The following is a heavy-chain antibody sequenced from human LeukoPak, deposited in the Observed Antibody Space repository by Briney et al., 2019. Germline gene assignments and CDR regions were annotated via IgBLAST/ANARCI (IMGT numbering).Heavy chain of an antibody. V-gene: IGHV3-20*01. CDR2: INWNGGTT. D-gene: IGHD1-26*01. Sequence: PGGSLRLSCAASGFTFDAYGMTWVRQAPGKGLEWVSGINWNGGTTGYADSVKGRFTISRDNAKNSLYLQMSSLRAEDTALYHCARTRYSGSYGGADNWGQGTLVTVSS. CDR3: ARTRYSGSYGGADN. CDR1: GFTFDAYG. J-gene: IGHJ4*02.